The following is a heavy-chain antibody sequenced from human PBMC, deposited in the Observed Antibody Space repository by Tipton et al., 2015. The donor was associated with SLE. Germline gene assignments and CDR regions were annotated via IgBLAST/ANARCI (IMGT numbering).Heavy chain of an antibody. D-gene: IGHD2-15*01. CDR1: GGSISSSRYY. J-gene: IGHJ4*02. V-gene: IGHV4-39*07. CDR3: ARGSMCSGGTCYRRGLYFDY. CDR2: IYHSGTA. Sequence: TLSLTCTVSGGSISSSRYYWGWIRQPPGKGLEWIGSIYHSGTAYYNPPLKSRVTISVDTSKNQISLKLSSVTAADTAVYYCARGSMCSGGTCYRRGLYFDYWGQGTLVTVSS.